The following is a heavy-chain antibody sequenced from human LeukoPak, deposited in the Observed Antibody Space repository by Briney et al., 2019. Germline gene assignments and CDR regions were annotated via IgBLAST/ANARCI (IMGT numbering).Heavy chain of an antibody. CDR1: GFTFSIYE. D-gene: IGHD1-1*01. CDR3: ARDATTAIGTVYMDV. Sequence: GGSLRLSCEASGFTFSIYEVNWVRQAPGEGLEWLSHISDSGSSVHYADSVKGRFTISRDNSKNSLYLEMNSLRVEDTAIYYCARDATTAIGTVYMDVWGKGTTVTISS. CDR2: ISDSGSSV. V-gene: IGHV3-48*03. J-gene: IGHJ6*03.